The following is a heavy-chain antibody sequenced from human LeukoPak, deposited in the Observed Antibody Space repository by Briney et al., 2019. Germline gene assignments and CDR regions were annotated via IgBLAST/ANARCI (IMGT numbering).Heavy chain of an antibody. Sequence: SETLSLTCTVSGVSMSAYQWSWVRQSPEKGLEWIGCINTKGETSYNPSLKSRVTTSVDTSKSQFSLRLTSVTTADTAVYYCATSNDAKIAPFDHWGQGAPVTVSS. J-gene: IGHJ4*02. D-gene: IGHD2-21*01. V-gene: IGHV4-4*09. CDR2: INTKGET. CDR1: GVSMSAYQ. CDR3: ATSNDAKIAPFDH.